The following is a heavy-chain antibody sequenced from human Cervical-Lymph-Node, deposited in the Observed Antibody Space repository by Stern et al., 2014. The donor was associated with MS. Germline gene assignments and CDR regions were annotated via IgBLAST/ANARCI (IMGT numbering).Heavy chain of an antibody. D-gene: IGHD4-17*01. V-gene: IGHV4-61*02. J-gene: IGHJ4*02. CDR1: GGSINSGTYY. CDR3: ARGGYYGDYDV. Sequence: QLQLQESGPGLVKPSQTLSLTCTVSGGSINSGTYYWSWIRQPAGKGLEWIGHIFTSGSANYIPSLKSRVTISLDTSKNQFSLKLSAGTATDTAVYYCARGGYYGDYDVWGQGTLVTVSS. CDR2: IFTSGSA.